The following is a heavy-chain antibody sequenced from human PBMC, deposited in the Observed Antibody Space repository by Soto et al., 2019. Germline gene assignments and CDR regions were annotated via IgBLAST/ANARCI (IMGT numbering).Heavy chain of an antibody. Sequence: VRSLRLACAASGFTFSSYAMSWVRQAPGKGLEWVSAISGSGGSTYYADSVKGRFTISRDNSKNTLYLQMNSLRAEDTAVYYCAKAKSTTYYQLAEYFQHSGQGTLVTVSS. CDR3: AKAKSTTYYQLAEYFQH. CDR1: GFTFSSYA. CDR2: ISGSGGST. V-gene: IGHV3-23*01. D-gene: IGHD3-22*01. J-gene: IGHJ1*01.